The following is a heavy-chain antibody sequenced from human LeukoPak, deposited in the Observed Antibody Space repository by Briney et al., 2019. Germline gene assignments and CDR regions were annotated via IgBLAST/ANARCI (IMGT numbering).Heavy chain of an antibody. V-gene: IGHV4-38-2*02. J-gene: IGHJ6*03. CDR1: GYSISSGYY. CDR2: MHHSGST. Sequence: SETLSLTCTVSGYSISSGYYWGWIRQPPGKGLEWIGSMHHSGSTNYNPSLKSRVTISVGTSKNQFSLKLSSVTAADTAVYYCARVGARSGYYYGSDYYYYMDVWGKGTTVTISS. D-gene: IGHD3-22*01. CDR3: ARVGARSGYYYGSDYYYYMDV.